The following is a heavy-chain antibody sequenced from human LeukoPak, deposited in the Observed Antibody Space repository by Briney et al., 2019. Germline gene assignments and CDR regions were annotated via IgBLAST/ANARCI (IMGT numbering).Heavy chain of an antibody. D-gene: IGHD6-13*01. V-gene: IGHV3-66*01. CDR3: ARARGGTIYSSSWYYFDY. J-gene: IGHJ4*02. Sequence: GGSLRLSCAPSGFTVSSNYMSWVRQAPGKGLEWVSVIYSGGSTYYADSVKGRFTISRDNSKNTLYLQMNSLRAEDTAVYYCARARGGTIYSSSWYYFDYWGQGTLVTVSS. CDR1: GFTVSSNY. CDR2: IYSGGST.